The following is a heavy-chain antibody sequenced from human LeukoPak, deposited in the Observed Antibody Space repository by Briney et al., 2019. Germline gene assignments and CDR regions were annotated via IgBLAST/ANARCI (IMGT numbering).Heavy chain of an antibody. J-gene: IGHJ5*02. Sequence: GGSLRLSCAASGFTFSSYAMSWVRQAPGKGLEWVSAISGSGGSTYYADSVKGRFTISRDNSKNTLYLQMNSLRAEDTAVYYCAKIPDYYDSSGYYWFDPWGQGTLVTISS. CDR2: ISGSGGST. CDR1: GFTFSSYA. V-gene: IGHV3-23*01. CDR3: AKIPDYYDSSGYYWFDP. D-gene: IGHD3-22*01.